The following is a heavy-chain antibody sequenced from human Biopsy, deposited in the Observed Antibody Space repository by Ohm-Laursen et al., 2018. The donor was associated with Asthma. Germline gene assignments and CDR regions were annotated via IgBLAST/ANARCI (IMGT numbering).Heavy chain of an antibody. CDR1: GYNFISFA. CDR2: VNTGNGDT. J-gene: IGHJ3*01. Sequence: ASVTVSCNASGYNFISFAIHWVRQAPGQRLEWMGWVNTGNGDTKYSQRFQGRVTITRDTSASTAYMELRSLRSEDTATYYCARTYYDFLTGQVKDVFGVWGQGTMVTVSS. D-gene: IGHD3-9*01. V-gene: IGHV1-3*04. CDR3: ARTYYDFLTGQVKDVFGV.